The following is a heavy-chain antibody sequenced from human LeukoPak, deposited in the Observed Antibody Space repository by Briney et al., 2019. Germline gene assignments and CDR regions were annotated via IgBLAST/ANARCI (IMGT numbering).Heavy chain of an antibody. D-gene: IGHD3-22*01. J-gene: IGHJ4*02. CDR3: AKGYDGSVILDY. CDR1: GFTVSSNY. CDR2: IYSGGST. Sequence: GGSLRLSCAASGFTVSSNYMSWVRQAPGKGLEWVSVIYSGGSTYYADSVKGRFTISRDNSKNTLYLQMNSLRAEDTAVYYCAKGYDGSVILDYWGQGTLVTVSS. V-gene: IGHV3-53*01.